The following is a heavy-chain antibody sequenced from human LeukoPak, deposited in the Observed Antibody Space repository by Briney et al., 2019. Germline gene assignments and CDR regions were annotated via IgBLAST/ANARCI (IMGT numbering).Heavy chain of an antibody. CDR2: IYYSGST. CDR1: GGSISSSSYY. V-gene: IGHV4-39*01. Sequence: SETLSLTCTVSGGSISSSSYYWGWIRQPPGKGLEWIGSIYYSGSTYYNPSLRSRVTISVDTSKNQFSLRLTSVTAADTAVYYCARQTGSGLFILPGGQGTLVTVSS. CDR3: ARQTGSGLFILP. J-gene: IGHJ4*02. D-gene: IGHD3/OR15-3a*01.